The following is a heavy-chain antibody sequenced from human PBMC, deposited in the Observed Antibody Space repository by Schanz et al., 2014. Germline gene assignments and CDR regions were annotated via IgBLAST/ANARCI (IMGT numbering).Heavy chain of an antibody. D-gene: IGHD5-12*01. CDR1: GGTFSNYT. J-gene: IGHJ5*02. CDR3: ARGPLGTSP. Sequence: QVQLVQSGAEVKKPGSSVKVSCMASGGTFSNYTVNWVGQAPGQGLEWVGRIIPILGIANYAQNFQGRVTISADKSTSTAYMELSSLKSEDTAVYYCARGPLGTSPWGQGTLVTVSS. CDR2: IIPILGIA. V-gene: IGHV1-69*02.